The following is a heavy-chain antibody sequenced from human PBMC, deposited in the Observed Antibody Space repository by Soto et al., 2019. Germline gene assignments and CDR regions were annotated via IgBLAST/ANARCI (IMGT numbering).Heavy chain of an antibody. V-gene: IGHV3-9*01. D-gene: IGHD2-15*01. CDR3: AQDGGYCSGGNCYFDS. Sequence: ESGGGLVHPGRSLRLSCAASGFPFQHYAMHWVRRSPGKGLEWVSGIRWNGDDMGYADSVRGRFTISRDNAKNSLYLQMSSLRADDTALYYCAQDGGYCSGGNCYFDSWGQGTLVTVSS. J-gene: IGHJ4*02. CDR1: GFPFQHYA. CDR2: IRWNGDDM.